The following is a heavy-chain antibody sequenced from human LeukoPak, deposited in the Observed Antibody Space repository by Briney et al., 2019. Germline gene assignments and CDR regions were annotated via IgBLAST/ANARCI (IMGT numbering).Heavy chain of an antibody. CDR3: AKGGGRYCSSTSCYSFDY. D-gene: IGHD2-2*01. CDR2: ISGSGGST. J-gene: IGHJ4*02. CDR1: GFTFSNYA. V-gene: IGHV3-23*01. Sequence: GGSLRLSCAAPGFTFSNYAMSWVRQAPGKGLEWVSAISGSGGSTYYADSVKGRFTISRNNSKNTLYLQMNSLRAEDTAVYYCAKGGGRYCSSTSCYSFDYWGQGTLVTVSS.